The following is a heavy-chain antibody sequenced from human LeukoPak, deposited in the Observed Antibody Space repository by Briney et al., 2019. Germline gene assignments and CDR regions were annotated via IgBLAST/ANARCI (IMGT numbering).Heavy chain of an antibody. CDR3: ARARGAYPNENWLDP. CDR2: IIPIFGTA. CDR1: GGTFSSYA. Sequence: GASVKVSCKASGGTFSSYAISWVRQAPGQGLEWMGGIIPIFGTANYAQKFQGRVTITADESTSTAYMELSSLRSEDTAVYYCARARGAYPNENWLDPWGQGTLVTVSS. D-gene: IGHD1-26*01. V-gene: IGHV1-69*13. J-gene: IGHJ5*02.